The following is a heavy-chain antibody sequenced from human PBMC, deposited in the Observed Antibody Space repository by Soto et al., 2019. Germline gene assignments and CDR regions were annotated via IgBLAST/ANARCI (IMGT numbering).Heavy chain of an antibody. CDR2: IYHSGST. CDR1: GGSISSGGYS. V-gene: IGHV4-30-2*01. J-gene: IGHJ4*02. D-gene: IGHD4-4*01. CDR3: ARGGYSNYFDY. Sequence: SETLSLTCAVSGGSISSGGYSWSWIRQPPGKGLEWIGYIYHSGSTYYNPSLKSRVTISVDRSKNQFSLKLSSVTAADTAVYYCARGGYSNYFDYWGQGTLVTVSS.